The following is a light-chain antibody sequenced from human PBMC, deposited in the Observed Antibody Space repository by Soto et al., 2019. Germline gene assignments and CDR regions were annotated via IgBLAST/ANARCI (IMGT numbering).Light chain of an antibody. CDR1: SGNVGTYSL. CDR3: CSYAGSGPSWV. J-gene: IGLJ2*01. V-gene: IGLV2-23*02. Sequence: QSALTQPASVSGSPGQSITVSCTGTSGNVGTYSLVSWYQRHPDKAPKLIIYEVNKRPSGVSNRFSGSKSGNTASLTISGLQTEDEAYYYCCSYAGSGPSWVFGGGTKLTV. CDR2: EVN.